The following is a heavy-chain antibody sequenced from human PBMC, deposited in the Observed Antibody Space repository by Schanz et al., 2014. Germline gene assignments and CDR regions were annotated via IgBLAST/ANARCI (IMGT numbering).Heavy chain of an antibody. Sequence: VQLEQSGAEVKKPGSSVKVSCKASGGTFSSFGINWVRQAPGQGLEWMGRIIPILGIANYAQKFQGRVTMTTDTSTSTAYMELSSLRSEDTAMYYCARDYYDSSGYYYCDYWGQGTLVTVSS. V-gene: IGHV1-69*04. CDR1: GGTFSSFG. CDR2: IIPILGIA. J-gene: IGHJ4*02. D-gene: IGHD3-22*01. CDR3: ARDYYDSSGYYYCDY.